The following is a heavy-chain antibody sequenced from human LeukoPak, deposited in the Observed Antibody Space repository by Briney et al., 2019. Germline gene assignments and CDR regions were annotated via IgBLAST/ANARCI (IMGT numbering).Heavy chain of an antibody. J-gene: IGHJ4*02. D-gene: IGHD4-17*01. CDR1: GFTVSSNY. CDR3: ARGEDYGDYFDY. Sequence: GGSLRLSCAASGFTVSSNYMSWVPQASGKGLEWGSVIYSGGSTYYADSVKGRFTISRDNSKNTLYLQMNSLRAGDTAVYYCARGEDYGDYFDYWGQGTLVTVSS. V-gene: IGHV3-53*01. CDR2: IYSGGST.